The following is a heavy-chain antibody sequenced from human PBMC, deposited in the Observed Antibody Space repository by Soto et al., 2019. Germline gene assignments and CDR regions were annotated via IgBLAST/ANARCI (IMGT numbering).Heavy chain of an antibody. CDR3: ARNNGYYFDY. CDR2: IYYSGNT. V-gene: IGHV4-59*01. D-gene: IGHD3-3*01. CDR1: GGSIRSYY. J-gene: IGHJ4*02. Sequence: PSETLSLTCTVSGGSIRSYYWSWIRQPPGKGLEWIGYIYYSGNTNYNPSLKSRVTISVDTSKNQFSLKLSSVTAADTAVYYCARNNGYYFDYWGQGTLVTVSS.